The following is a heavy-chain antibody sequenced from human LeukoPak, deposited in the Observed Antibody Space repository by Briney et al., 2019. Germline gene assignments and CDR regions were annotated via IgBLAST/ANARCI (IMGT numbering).Heavy chain of an antibody. CDR1: GGSISSYH. D-gene: IGHD2-15*01. V-gene: IGHV4-59*12. CDR2: IYYSGST. CDR3: ARDSLVVVAAMELDWFDP. Sequence: PSETLSLTCTVSGGSISSYHWSWIRQPPGKGLECIGYIYYSGSTHYNPSLKSRVTISVDTSKNQFSLKLSSVTAADTAVYYCARDSLVVVAAMELDWFDPWGQGTLVTVSS. J-gene: IGHJ5*02.